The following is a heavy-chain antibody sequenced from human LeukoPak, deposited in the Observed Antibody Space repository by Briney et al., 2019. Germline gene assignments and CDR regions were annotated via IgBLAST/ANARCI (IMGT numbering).Heavy chain of an antibody. CDR3: AREVRYCSSTSCYEPFFDP. Sequence: SETLSLTCAVSGGSISSGGYSWSWIRQPPGKGLEWIGYIYHSGSTYYNPSLKSRVTISVDRSKNQFSLKLSSVTAADTAVYYRAREVRYCSSTSCYEPFFDPWGQGTLVTVSS. CDR1: GGSISSGGYS. CDR2: IYHSGST. V-gene: IGHV4-30-2*01. J-gene: IGHJ5*02. D-gene: IGHD2-2*01.